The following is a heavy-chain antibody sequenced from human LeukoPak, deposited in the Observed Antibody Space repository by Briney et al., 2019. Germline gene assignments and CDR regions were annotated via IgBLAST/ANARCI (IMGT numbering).Heavy chain of an antibody. J-gene: IGHJ4*02. CDR2: IYHSGST. D-gene: IGHD2-2*01. V-gene: IGHV4-30-2*01. CDR3: ARDVPLDY. CDR1: GGSISSGGYS. Sequence: SETLSLTCAVSGGSISSGGYSWSWIRQPPGKGLEWIGYIYHSGSTYYNPSLKSRVTISVDRSKNQFSLKLSSVTAADTAVYYCARDVPLDYWGQGTLVTVSS.